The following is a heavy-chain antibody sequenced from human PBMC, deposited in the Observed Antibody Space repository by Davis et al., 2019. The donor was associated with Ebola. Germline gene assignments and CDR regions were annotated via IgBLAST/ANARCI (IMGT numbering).Heavy chain of an antibody. V-gene: IGHV4-31*03. CDR1: GASISRGGYY. J-gene: IGHJ5*02. CDR3: ARKRFLEWLAVDP. CDR2: IFYSGRT. Sequence: SETLSLTCTVSGASISRGGYYWSWIRQHPGKGLEWIGNIFYSGRTYYKPSLKSRVAISVDTSKNQFSLKLSSVTAADTAVYYCARKRFLEWLAVDPWGQGTLVTVSA. D-gene: IGHD3-3*01.